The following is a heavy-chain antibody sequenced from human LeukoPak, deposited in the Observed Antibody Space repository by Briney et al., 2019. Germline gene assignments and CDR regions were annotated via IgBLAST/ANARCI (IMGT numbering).Heavy chain of an antibody. CDR1: GCPISSYY. D-gene: IGHD3-22*01. Sequence: SETLSLTCTVPGCPISSYYGSWIRQPAGKGLEWIGRIYTSGSTNYNPSLKSRVTMSVDTSKNQFSLKLTSVTAADTAVYYCARDGPYYYDTSDLDYWGQGTLVTVSS. V-gene: IGHV4-4*07. CDR3: ARDGPYYYDTSDLDY. CDR2: IYTSGST. J-gene: IGHJ4*02.